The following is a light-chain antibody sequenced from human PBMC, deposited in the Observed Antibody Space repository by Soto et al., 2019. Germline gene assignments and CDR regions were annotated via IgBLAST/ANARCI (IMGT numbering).Light chain of an antibody. V-gene: IGLV1-44*01. Sequence: QSVLTQPPSASGAPGQRVTISCSGSAXNIGRDPVNWYQQVPGTAPKLLIYENNHRPSGVPDRFSGSKSGTSASLVISGLQSEDEAEYFCAGWDGSLKGFVFGTGTKFTVL. J-gene: IGLJ1*01. CDR3: AGWDGSLKGFV. CDR2: ENN. CDR1: AXNIGRDP.